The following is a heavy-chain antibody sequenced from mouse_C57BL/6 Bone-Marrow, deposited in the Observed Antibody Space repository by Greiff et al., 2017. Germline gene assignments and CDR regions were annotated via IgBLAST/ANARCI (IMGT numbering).Heavy chain of an antibody. CDR1: GYTFTDYE. Sequence: VQGVESGAELVRPGASVTLSCKASGYTFTDYEMHWVKQTPVHGLEWIGAIDPETGGTAYNQKFKGKAILTADKSSSTAYMELRSLTSEDSAVYYCTRTLYYFDYWGQGTTLTVSS. V-gene: IGHV1-15*01. J-gene: IGHJ2*01. CDR3: TRTLYYFDY. CDR2: IDPETGGT.